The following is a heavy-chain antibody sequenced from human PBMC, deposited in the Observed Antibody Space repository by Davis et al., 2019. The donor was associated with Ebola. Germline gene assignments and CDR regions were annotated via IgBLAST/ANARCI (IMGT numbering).Heavy chain of an antibody. J-gene: IGHJ6*02. D-gene: IGHD3-16*01. CDR1: GDSVSSGG. CDR3: VRGWGRSGLDV. V-gene: IGHV6-1*01. Sequence: HSQTLSLTCVISGDSVSSGGWNWIRQSPSRGLEWLGRTYYNSKWYNDYALSVKSRITINPDTSTNQLSLQLNSVTPEDTAVYYCVRGWGRSGLDVWGQGTTVTVSS. CDR2: TYYNSKWYN.